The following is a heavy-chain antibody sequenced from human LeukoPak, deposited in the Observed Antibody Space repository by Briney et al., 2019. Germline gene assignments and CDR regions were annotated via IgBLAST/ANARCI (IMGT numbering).Heavy chain of an antibody. CDR3: ARGSVWRYFYWLLSAPTDWYMDV. D-gene: IGHD3-9*01. Sequence: ASVKVSCKASGYTFTSYDINWVRQATGQGLEWMGWMNPNSGNTGYAQKFQGRVTMTRNTSISTAYMELSSLRSEDTAVYYCARGSVWRYFYWLLSAPTDWYMDVWGKGTTVTISS. CDR1: GYTFTSYD. V-gene: IGHV1-8*01. CDR2: MNPNSGNT. J-gene: IGHJ6*03.